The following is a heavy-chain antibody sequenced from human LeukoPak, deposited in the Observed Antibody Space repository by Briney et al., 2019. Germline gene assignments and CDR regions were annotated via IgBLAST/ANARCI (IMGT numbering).Heavy chain of an antibody. CDR3: ASGGYCDSASCYPNWFDP. V-gene: IGHV4-59*01. D-gene: IGHD2-2*01. CDR2: ISYSGST. Sequence: SETLSLTCTVSGGSISSYYWSWIRQPPGKGLEWIGYISYSGSTNYNPSLKSRVTMSLDTSKNQFSLKLSSVTAADTAVYYCASGGYCDSASCYPNWFDPWGWGTLVTVSS. CDR1: GGSISSYY. J-gene: IGHJ5*02.